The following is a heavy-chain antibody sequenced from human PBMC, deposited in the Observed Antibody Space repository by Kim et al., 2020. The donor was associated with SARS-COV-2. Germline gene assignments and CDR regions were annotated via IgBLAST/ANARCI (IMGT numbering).Heavy chain of an antibody. D-gene: IGHD5-18*01. CDR1: GGTFSSYA. V-gene: IGHV1-69*13. CDR2: IIPIFGTA. CDR3: ASLLVDTAMVRSYYFDY. J-gene: IGHJ4*02. Sequence: SVKVSCKASGGTFSSYAISWVRQAPGQGLEWMGGIIPIFGTANYAQKFQGRVTITADESTSTAYMELSSLRSEDTAVYYCASLLVDTAMVRSYYFDYWGQGTLVTVSS.